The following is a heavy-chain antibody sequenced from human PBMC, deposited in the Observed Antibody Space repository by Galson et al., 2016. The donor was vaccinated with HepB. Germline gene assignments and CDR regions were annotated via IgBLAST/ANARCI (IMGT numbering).Heavy chain of an antibody. V-gene: IGHV3-33*01. CDR1: GFTFSTYG. D-gene: IGHD1-1*01. CDR2: IWYDGSNT. J-gene: IGHJ4*02. CDR3: ATDRLQLTPFDY. Sequence: SLRLSCAASGFTFSTYGMHWVRQAPGKGLEWVAVIWYDGSNTYYADSVKGRFTISRDNSKNTLYLQMNSLRAEDTAVYYCATDRLQLTPFDYWGQGTLVTVSS.